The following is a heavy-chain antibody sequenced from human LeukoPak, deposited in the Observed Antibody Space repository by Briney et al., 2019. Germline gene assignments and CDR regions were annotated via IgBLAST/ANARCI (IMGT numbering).Heavy chain of an antibody. CDR3: ARPLNQYDYGGPAHDAFDI. J-gene: IGHJ3*02. D-gene: IGHD4-17*01. CDR1: GYSFTSYW. V-gene: IGHV5-51*01. CDR2: IYPGDPDT. Sequence: GESLKISCKGSGYSFTSYWIGWVRQMPGKGLEWMGIIYPGDPDTRYSPSFQGQVTISADKSISTAYLQWSSLKASDTAMYYCARPLNQYDYGGPAHDAFDIWGQGTMVTVSS.